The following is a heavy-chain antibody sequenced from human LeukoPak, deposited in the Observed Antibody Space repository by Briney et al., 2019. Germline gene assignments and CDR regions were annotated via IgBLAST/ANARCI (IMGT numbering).Heavy chain of an antibody. V-gene: IGHV4-30-2*01. J-gene: IGHJ4*02. Sequence: SETLSLTCTVSGGSISSGGYYWRWIRQPPGKGLEWIGYIYHSGSTYYNPSLKSRVTISVDRSKNQFSLKLSSVTAADTAVYYCARIFIAARLAFDYWGQGTLVTVSS. CDR2: IYHSGST. CDR3: ARIFIAARLAFDY. CDR1: GGSISSGGYY. D-gene: IGHD6-6*01.